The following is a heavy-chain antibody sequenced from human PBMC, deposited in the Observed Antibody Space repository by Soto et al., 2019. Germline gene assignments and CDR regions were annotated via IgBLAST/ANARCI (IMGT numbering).Heavy chain of an antibody. V-gene: IGHV4-39*01. CDR2: IYYSGST. Sequence: SSETLSLTCTVSGGSISSSSYYWGWIRQPPGKGLEWIGSIYYSGSTYYNPSLKSRVTISVDTSKNQFSLKLSSVTAADTAVYYCARPVGCGDYVTREYYFDYWGQGTLVTVSS. CDR1: GGSISSSSYY. D-gene: IGHD4-17*01. CDR3: ARPVGCGDYVTREYYFDY. J-gene: IGHJ4*02.